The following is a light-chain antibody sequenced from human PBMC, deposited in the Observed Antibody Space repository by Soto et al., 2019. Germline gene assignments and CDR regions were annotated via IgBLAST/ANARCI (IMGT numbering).Light chain of an antibody. J-gene: IGLJ2*01. Sequence: QSVLTQPPSASGTPGQRVTIACSGSSSNIGNNYVYWYHQLPGTAPKLLIYSNAQRPSGVLDRFSGSKSGTSAYLAISGLRSEDEADYYCAAWDDSLSGVVFGGGTKLTV. CDR2: SNA. CDR1: SSNIGNNY. CDR3: AAWDDSLSGVV. V-gene: IGLV1-47*02.